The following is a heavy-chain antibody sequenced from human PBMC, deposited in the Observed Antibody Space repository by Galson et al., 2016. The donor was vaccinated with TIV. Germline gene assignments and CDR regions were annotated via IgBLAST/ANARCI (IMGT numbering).Heavy chain of an antibody. CDR3: ARRHYKWGWEMLP. D-gene: IGHD3-10*01. Sequence: QSGAEVKKPGESLKISCKASGYNFISFWIGWVRQRPGKGLEWMGIIFPGDSDTTYSPSFRGQVTMSVDKSINTAYLQWNSLKASDTAIYYCARRHYKWGWEMLPWGQGTLVTVSS. V-gene: IGHV5-51*03. CDR2: IFPGDSDT. CDR1: GYNFISFW. J-gene: IGHJ5*02.